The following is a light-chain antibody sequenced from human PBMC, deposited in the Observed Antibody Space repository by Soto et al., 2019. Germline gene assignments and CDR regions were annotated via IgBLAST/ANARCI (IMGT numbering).Light chain of an antibody. CDR1: SSDVGDYNL. CDR2: DVT. J-gene: IGLJ2*01. CDR3: SSYTSDTSLDVV. V-gene: IGLV2-14*01. Sequence: QAVVTQPASVSGSPGQSITISCTGTSSDVGDYNLVSWYQQHPGKAPKLIIYDVTNRPSGVSSCFSGSKSGNTASLTISGLQAEDEADYSCSSYTSDTSLDVVLGGGTQLTVL.